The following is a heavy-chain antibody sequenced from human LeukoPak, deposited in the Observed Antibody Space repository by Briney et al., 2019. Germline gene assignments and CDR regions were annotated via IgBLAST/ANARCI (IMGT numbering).Heavy chain of an antibody. J-gene: IGHJ4*02. CDR1: VFTFSNYA. D-gene: IGHD3-3*01. CDR3: ARDFLN. CDR2: LSYDGSNK. V-gene: IGHV3-30*04. Sequence: PGGSLRLSCAASVFTFSNYAMHWVRQAPGEGLEWLAVLSYDGSNKYYADSVKGRFTISRDNAKNTLYLQMNSLRAEDTAVYYCARDFLNWGQGTLVTVSS.